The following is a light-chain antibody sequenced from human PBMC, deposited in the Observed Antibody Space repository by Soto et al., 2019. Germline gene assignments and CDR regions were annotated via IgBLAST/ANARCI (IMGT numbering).Light chain of an antibody. J-gene: IGLJ1*01. CDR1: SSNIGAGYD. CDR3: QSYDSSLSGYV. CDR2: VNS. V-gene: IGLV1-40*01. Sequence: QSVLTQPPSVSGAPGQRVTISCTGSSSNIGAGYDVHWYQQLPGTAPKLLIYVNSNRPSGVPDRFSGSKSGTSASLAITGLQAEDEADYYCQSYDSSLSGYVFGTGTKHRP.